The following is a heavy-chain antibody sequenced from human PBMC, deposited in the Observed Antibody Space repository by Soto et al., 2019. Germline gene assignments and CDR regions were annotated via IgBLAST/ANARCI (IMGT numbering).Heavy chain of an antibody. CDR3: ARARTCTNGVCYTPSYFDY. J-gene: IGHJ4*02. CDR1: GFTVSSHY. D-gene: IGHD2-8*01. CDR2: IYSGGST. V-gene: IGHV3-53*01. Sequence: EVQLVESGGGLIQPGGSLRLSCAASGFTVSSHYMSWVRQAPGKGLEWVSVIYSGGSTYYADSVKGRFTISRDNSKNTLYLQMNSLRAEDTAVYYCARARTCTNGVCYTPSYFDYWGQGTLVTVSS.